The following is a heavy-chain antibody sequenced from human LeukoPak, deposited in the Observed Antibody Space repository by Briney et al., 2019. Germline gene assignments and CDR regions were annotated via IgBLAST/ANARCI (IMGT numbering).Heavy chain of an antibody. V-gene: IGHV3-11*01. CDR3: AGDSHGYNWFDP. D-gene: IGHD5-24*01. CDR1: GFTFSDYY. Sequence: GGSLRLSCVASGFTFSDYYMGWIRQAPGKGLEWVSYITSSGSAKHYADSVKGRFTISRDNAKNLLYLQMNSLRAEDTAVYYCAGDSHGYNWFDPWGHGTLVTVSS. CDR2: ITSSGSAK. J-gene: IGHJ5*02.